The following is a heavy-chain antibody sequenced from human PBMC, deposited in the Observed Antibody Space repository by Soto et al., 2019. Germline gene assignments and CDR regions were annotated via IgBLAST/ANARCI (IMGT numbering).Heavy chain of an antibody. Sequence: SETLSLTCTVSGGSISSYYWSWIRQPPGKGLEWIGYIYYSGSTNYNPSLKSRVTISVDTSKNQFSLKPSSVTAADTAVYYCARNIAARYDYWGQGTLVTVSS. CDR1: GGSISSYY. V-gene: IGHV4-59*01. CDR2: IYYSGST. CDR3: ARNIAARYDY. D-gene: IGHD6-6*01. J-gene: IGHJ4*02.